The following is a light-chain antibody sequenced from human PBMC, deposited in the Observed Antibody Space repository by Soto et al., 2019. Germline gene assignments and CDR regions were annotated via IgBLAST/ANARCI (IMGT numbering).Light chain of an antibody. CDR2: TNN. CDR3: GTWDDSVTGFV. CDR1: TSNIVNNF. V-gene: IGLV1-51*01. Sequence: QSALTQPPSASAAPGEKVTISCSGRTSNIVNNFVSWYRQLPGTAPQLLIHTNNKRPSGVSDRFSGSKSGSSATLGITGLQTGDEAHYYCGTWDDSVTGFVFGGGTKVTVL. J-gene: IGLJ2*01.